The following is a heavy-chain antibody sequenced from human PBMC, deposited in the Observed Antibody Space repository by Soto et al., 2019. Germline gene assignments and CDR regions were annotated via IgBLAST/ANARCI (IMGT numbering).Heavy chain of an antibody. J-gene: IGHJ5*02. CDR2: VYYNGFT. D-gene: IGHD3-3*01. CDR1: GGSISSSNYY. Sequence: QLQLRESGPGLVKPSETLSLTCTVSGGSISSSNYYWAWIRQSPGKGLEWIGSVYYNGFTYYNPSLKSRVTLSVDTSKNQFSLKLTSVTAADTAVYYCASMGDFWSGPGELDPWGQGTLVTVSS. V-gene: IGHV4-39*01. CDR3: ASMGDFWSGPGELDP.